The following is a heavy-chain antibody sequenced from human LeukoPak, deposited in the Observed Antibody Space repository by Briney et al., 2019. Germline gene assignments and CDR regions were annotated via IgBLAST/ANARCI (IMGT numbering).Heavy chain of an antibody. Sequence: GGSLRLSCAASGFTFSSCAMSWVRQAPGKRLEWVAVIWYDGSNKYYADSVKGRFTISRDNSKNTLYLQMNSLRVEDTAVYYCARGDPTVTTKQNFDYWGQGTLVTVSS. CDR2: IWYDGSNK. V-gene: IGHV3-33*08. J-gene: IGHJ4*02. CDR1: GFTFSSCA. D-gene: IGHD4-17*01. CDR3: ARGDPTVTTKQNFDY.